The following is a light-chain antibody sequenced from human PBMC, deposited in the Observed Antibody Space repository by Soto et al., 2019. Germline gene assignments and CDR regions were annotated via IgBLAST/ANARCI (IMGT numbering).Light chain of an antibody. CDR3: SSYAGSNNWV. J-gene: IGLJ2*01. V-gene: IGLV2-8*01. Sequence: QSVLTQHPSASGSPGQSVTISCTGTSSDVGGYNYVSWYQQHPGKAPKVMIYEVTKRPSGVPDRFSGSKSGNTASLTVSGLQAEDEADYYCSSYAGSNNWVFGGGTKLTVL. CDR1: SSDVGGYNY. CDR2: EVT.